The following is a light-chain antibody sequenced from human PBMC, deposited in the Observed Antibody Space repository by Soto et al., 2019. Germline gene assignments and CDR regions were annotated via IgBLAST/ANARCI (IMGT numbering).Light chain of an antibody. CDR2: EVS. Sequence: QSVLTQPASVSGSPGQWITISCTGTSSDVDTYKYVSWYQQHPGKAPQLMIYEVSYRPSGVSDRFSGSKSGNTASLTISGLQAEDEADYYCCSYAGSTTRVQFGGGTKVTVL. V-gene: IGLV2-14*01. CDR1: SSDVDTYKY. CDR3: CSYAGSTTRVQ. J-gene: IGLJ2*01.